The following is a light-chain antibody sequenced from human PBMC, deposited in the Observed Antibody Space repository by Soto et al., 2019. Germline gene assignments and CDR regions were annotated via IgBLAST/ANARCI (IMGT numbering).Light chain of an antibody. CDR2: AYS. CDR1: SGTLASNY. CDR3: QSYNHSNYWV. V-gene: IGLV6-57*03. J-gene: IGLJ3*02. Sequence: NFMLTQPHSVSASPGKTVTISCTRSSGTLASNYVQWYQQRPGSAPTIVIYAYSQRPSGVPDRFSGSIDSSSNSASLTISGLRTEDEADYYCQSYNHSNYWVFGGGTKLTVL.